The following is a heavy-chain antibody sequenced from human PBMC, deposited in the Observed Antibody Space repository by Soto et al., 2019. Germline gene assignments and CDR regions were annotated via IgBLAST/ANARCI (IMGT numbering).Heavy chain of an antibody. D-gene: IGHD4-17*01. V-gene: IGHV3-33*01. J-gene: IGHJ3*02. CDR3: ARESYGDFDALDI. CDR1: GFTFSGYG. Sequence: QVQLVESGGGLVQPGRSLRLSCAASGFTFSGYGMHWVRQAPGKGLEWVAVIWDDGSNKYYADSVKGRFTISRDNSKNTLYLKMSSVNADDTAVYYCARESYGDFDALDIWGQGTMVTVSS. CDR2: IWDDGSNK.